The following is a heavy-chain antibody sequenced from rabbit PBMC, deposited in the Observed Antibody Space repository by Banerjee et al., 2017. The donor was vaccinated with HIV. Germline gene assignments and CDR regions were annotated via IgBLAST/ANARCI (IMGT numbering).Heavy chain of an antibody. J-gene: IGHJ4*01. V-gene: IGHV1S45*01. CDR3: ARDLAGVIGWNFNL. Sequence: QEQLVEYGGDLVQPEGSLTLTCKASGFDFSSSYWICWVRQAPGKGLELIACIYGGKSGTTWYASWAKGRFTISKTSSTTVTLQMTSLTAADTATYFCARDLAGVIGWNFNLWGPGTLVTVS. CDR2: IYGGKSGTT. D-gene: IGHD4-1*01. CDR1: GFDFSSSYW.